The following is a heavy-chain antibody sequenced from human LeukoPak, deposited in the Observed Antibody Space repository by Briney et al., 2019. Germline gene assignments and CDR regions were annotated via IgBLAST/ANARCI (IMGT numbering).Heavy chain of an antibody. CDR1: GYTFTDHY. CDR2: TNPNSGGT. J-gene: IGHJ6*01. V-gene: IGHV1-2*02. CDR3: ARGGDSSGWYVKHGMDV. Sequence: ASVKVSCKASGYTFTDHYMHWVRQAPAQGLGWRGLTNPNSGGTNYAQKFPGKVTMTRGRSVNTAYMELSRLRSEDTAVYYCARGGDSSGWYVKHGMDVWGQGNTVTLSS. D-gene: IGHD6-19*01.